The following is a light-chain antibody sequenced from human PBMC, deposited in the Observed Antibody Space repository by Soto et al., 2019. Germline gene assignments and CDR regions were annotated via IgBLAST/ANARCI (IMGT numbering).Light chain of an antibody. CDR2: GAS. CDR1: QSVSSSY. CDR3: QLYGSSPQYT. V-gene: IGKV3-20*01. Sequence: EIVLTQSPGTLSLSPGERATLSCRASQSVSSSYLAWYQQKPGQAPRLLIYGASSRATGIPDRFSGSGSGTDFTLTISRLEPEDFAVYYCQLYGSSPQYTFGQGPKLELK. J-gene: IGKJ2*01.